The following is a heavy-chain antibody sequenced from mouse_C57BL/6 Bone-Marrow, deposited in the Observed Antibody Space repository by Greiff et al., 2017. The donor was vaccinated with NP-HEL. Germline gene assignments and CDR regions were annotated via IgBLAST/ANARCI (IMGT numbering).Heavy chain of an antibody. CDR2: IWSGGST. CDR3: ARRTLYYDYDEGYYYAMDY. D-gene: IGHD2-4*01. Sequence: VQRVESGPGLVQPSQSLSITCTVSGFSLTSYGVHWVRQSPGKGLEWLGVIWSGGSTDYNAAFISRLSISKDNAKSQVFFKMNSLQADDTAIYYCARRTLYYDYDEGYYYAMDYWGQGTSVTVSS. J-gene: IGHJ4*01. V-gene: IGHV2-2*01. CDR1: GFSLTSYG.